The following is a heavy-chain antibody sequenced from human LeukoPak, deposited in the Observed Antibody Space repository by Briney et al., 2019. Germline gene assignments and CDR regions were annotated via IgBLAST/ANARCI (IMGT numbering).Heavy chain of an antibody. CDR3: STDAYSKGEF. V-gene: IGHV3-7*01. J-gene: IGHJ4*02. Sequence: AGGSLRLSCAASGFTFSNFWMAWVRQTPGKGLEWVANINQDVSHKNYADSVKGRFTISRDNAKNSLSLQMDSLRVEDTAVYYCSTDAYSKGEFWGQGTLVTVSS. D-gene: IGHD6-13*01. CDR1: GFTFSNFW. CDR2: INQDVSHK.